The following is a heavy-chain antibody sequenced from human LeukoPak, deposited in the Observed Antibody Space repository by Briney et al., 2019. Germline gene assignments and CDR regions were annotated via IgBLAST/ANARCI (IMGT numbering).Heavy chain of an antibody. J-gene: IGHJ6*02. CDR1: GYTFTSYG. CDR3: ARDCSTSSWAGYGVDV. D-gene: IGHD2-2*01. V-gene: IGHV1-18*01. CDR2: ISAYNGNT. Sequence: ASVKVSCKTSGYTFTSYGLSWVRQAPGQGLEWMGWISAYNGNTNYAQKFQGRVIMTTDTSTSTAYMELRSLRSDDTAVYYCARDCSTSSWAGYGVDVWGQGTTVTV.